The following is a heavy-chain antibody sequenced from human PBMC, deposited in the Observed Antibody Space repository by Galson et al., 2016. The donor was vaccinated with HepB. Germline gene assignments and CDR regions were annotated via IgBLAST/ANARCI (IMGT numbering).Heavy chain of an antibody. CDR2: ISFDETNK. Sequence: SLRLSCAASGFIFRRTGMHWVRQAPGKGLEWVAGISFDETNKHYADSVKGRFTISRDNSKNTLYLQMNSLTSEDTAVYYCAKDRELQYGDWSMPWYWGQGTLVTVSS. D-gene: IGHD3-9*01. CDR1: GFIFRRTG. CDR3: AKDRELQYGDWSMPWY. J-gene: IGHJ4*02. V-gene: IGHV3-30*18.